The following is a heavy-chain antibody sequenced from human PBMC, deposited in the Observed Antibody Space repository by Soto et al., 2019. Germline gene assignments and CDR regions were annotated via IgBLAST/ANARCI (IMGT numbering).Heavy chain of an antibody. V-gene: IGHV3-21*01. CDR1: GFTFSSYS. Sequence: GGSLRLSCAASGFTFSSYSMNWVRQAPGKGLEWVSSISSSSSYIYYADSVKGRFTISRDNAKNSLYLQMNSLRAEDTAVYYCARSRSGYGDYHAHNTFDYWGQGTLVTVSS. D-gene: IGHD4-17*01. CDR2: ISSSSSYI. J-gene: IGHJ4*02. CDR3: ARSRSGYGDYHAHNTFDY.